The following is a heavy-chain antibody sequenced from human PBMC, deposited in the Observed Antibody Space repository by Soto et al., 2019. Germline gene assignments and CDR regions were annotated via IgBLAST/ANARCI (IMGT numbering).Heavy chain of an antibody. D-gene: IGHD3-9*01. CDR3: ARDRADILTSYIQVLDY. Sequence: QLVQSGADVKKPGASVKVSCKASGYTFTNYGISWVRQAPGQGLEWMGWISAYNGNTNLAQKLQGRVTMTTDTSTSTAYMELRSLRSDDTAVYYCARDRADILTSYIQVLDYWGQGTLVTVSS. J-gene: IGHJ4*02. CDR1: GYTFTNYG. V-gene: IGHV1-18*01. CDR2: ISAYNGNT.